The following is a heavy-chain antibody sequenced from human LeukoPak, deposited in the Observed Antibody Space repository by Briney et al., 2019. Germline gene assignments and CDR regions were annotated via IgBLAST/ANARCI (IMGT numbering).Heavy chain of an antibody. D-gene: IGHD1-7*01. Sequence: PGGSLRLSCAASGFTFSSYAMHWVRQAPGKGLEWVAVISYDGSNKYYADSVKGRFTISRDNSKNTLYLQMNSLRAEDTAVYYCARVLSSLELADAFDIWGQGTMVTVSS. CDR1: GFTFSSYA. J-gene: IGHJ3*02. V-gene: IGHV3-30-3*01. CDR2: ISYDGSNK. CDR3: ARVLSSLELADAFDI.